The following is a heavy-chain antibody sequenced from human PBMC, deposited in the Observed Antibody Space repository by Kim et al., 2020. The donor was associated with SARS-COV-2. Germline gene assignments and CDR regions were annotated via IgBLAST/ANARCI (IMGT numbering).Heavy chain of an antibody. CDR3: ARQGVVAADFDY. Sequence: YYTPSLKSRVTISVDTSKNQFSLKLSSVTAADTAVYYCARQGVVAADFDYWGQGTLVTVSS. V-gene: IGHV4-39*01. J-gene: IGHJ4*02. D-gene: IGHD2-15*01.